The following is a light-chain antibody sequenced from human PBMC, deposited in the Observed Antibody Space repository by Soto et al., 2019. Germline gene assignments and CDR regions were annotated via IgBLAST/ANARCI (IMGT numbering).Light chain of an antibody. CDR1: SSNIGTSSD. CDR3: QSYDSSLSGYV. CDR2: GNT. Sequence: QSVLTQPPSVSGAPGQRVTASCTGSSSNIGTSSDVHWYQQLPGTAPKLLIYGNTNRPSGVPDRFSASKSGTSASLAITGLQAEDEADYYCQSYDSSLSGYVFGTGTKLTVL. J-gene: IGLJ1*01. V-gene: IGLV1-40*01.